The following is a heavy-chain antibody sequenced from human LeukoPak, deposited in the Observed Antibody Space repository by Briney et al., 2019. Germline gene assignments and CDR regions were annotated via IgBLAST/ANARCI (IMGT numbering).Heavy chain of an antibody. CDR1: GFTFSSYA. CDR3: ARVMSVLRYFDWLSPAYGTDV. V-gene: IGHV3-23*01. J-gene: IGHJ6*02. CDR2: ISGSGGST. Sequence: PGGSLRLSCAASGFTFSSYAMSWVRQAPGKGLEWVSAISGSGGSTYYADSVKGRFTISRDNSKNTLYLQMNSLRAEDTAVYYCARVMSVLRYFDWLSPAYGTDVWGQGTTVTASS. D-gene: IGHD3-9*01.